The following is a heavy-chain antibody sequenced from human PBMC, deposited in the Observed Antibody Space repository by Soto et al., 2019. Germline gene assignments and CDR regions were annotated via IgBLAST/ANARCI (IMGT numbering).Heavy chain of an antibody. Sequence: GGSLRLSCIASGFTFSNYWMQWVRQAPGKGLVWVARINNDGSSTTYADSVKGRFTISRDNAKNTLYLQMNSLRVEDTAVFYCARPGSPYTSTSYDAHWFDPWGQGTLVTVSS. CDR2: INNDGSST. CDR1: GFTFSNYW. D-gene: IGHD6-13*01. CDR3: ARPGSPYTSTSYDAHWFDP. J-gene: IGHJ5*02. V-gene: IGHV3-74*01.